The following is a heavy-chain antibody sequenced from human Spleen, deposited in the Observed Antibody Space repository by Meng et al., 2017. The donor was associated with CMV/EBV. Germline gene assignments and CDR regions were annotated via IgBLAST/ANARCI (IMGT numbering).Heavy chain of an antibody. CDR1: GGSVSSGPYY. Sequence: SETLSLTCTVSGGSVSSGPYYWNWIRQSPGKGLEWIGYIYYSATTNYNPSLKSRVTISADTSKNQFSLKLNSVTAADTAVYYCARGRKWDQPPGYWGQGTLVTVSS. CDR2: IYYSATT. CDR3: ARGRKWDQPPGY. J-gene: IGHJ4*02. D-gene: IGHD1-26*01. V-gene: IGHV4-61*01.